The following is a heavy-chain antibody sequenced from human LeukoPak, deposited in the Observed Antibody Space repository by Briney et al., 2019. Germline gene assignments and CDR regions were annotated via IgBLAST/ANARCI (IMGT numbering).Heavy chain of an antibody. CDR1: GGSITSHY. CDR2: IYDTGNT. J-gene: IGHJ6*01. CDR3: AKILYSLMDV. V-gene: IGHV4-59*08. D-gene: IGHD2-15*01. Sequence: PSATLSLTRTVSGGSITSHYWSWIRHPPGKWLEWMAYIYDTGNTNYNPSLKARATISANTPKKQFSRKVTSLAPTHTAFYYFAKILYSLMDVWGQGNTVTVSS.